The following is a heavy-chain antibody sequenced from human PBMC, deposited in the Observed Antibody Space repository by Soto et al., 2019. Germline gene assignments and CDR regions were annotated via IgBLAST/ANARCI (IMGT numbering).Heavy chain of an antibody. CDR1: GGSFSGYY. CDR3: ARGASLRYFDWIYYGMDV. Sequence: SETLSLTCAVYGGSFSGYYWGWIRQRPGKGLEWIGEINHSGSTNYNPSLKSRVTISVDTSKNQFSLKLSSVTAADTAVYYWARGASLRYFDWIYYGMDVRGQGTTVT. V-gene: IGHV4-34*01. D-gene: IGHD3-9*01. CDR2: INHSGST. J-gene: IGHJ6*02.